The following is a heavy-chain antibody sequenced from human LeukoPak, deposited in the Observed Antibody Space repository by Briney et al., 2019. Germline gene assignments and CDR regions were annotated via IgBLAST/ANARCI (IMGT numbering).Heavy chain of an antibody. V-gene: IGHV3-15*01. CDR2: IKSKTDGGTT. CDR3: TTVRLGSNYDYYYMDV. Sequence: PGGSLRLSCAASGFTFSNAWMTWVRQAPGKGLEWVGRIKSKTDGGTTDYAAPVKGRFTISRDDSKNTLYMEMNSLKTEDTAVYYCTTVRLGSNYDYYYMDVWGKGTTVTVSS. D-gene: IGHD4-11*01. J-gene: IGHJ6*03. CDR1: GFTFSNAW.